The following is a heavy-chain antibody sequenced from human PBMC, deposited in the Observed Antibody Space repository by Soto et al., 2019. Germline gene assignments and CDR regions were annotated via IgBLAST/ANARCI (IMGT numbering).Heavy chain of an antibody. CDR2: INHSGSA. V-gene: IGHV4-34*01. D-gene: IGHD6-19*01. Sequence: PSETLSLTCAVYGESFSGYIWTWIRQTPGKGLQWIGQINHSGSASYNPSLKSRVTISVDTSNSQFSLKLSSVTAADTALYYCARSDTVAGKSNSFYGMDVWGQGTMVTVSS. CDR1: GESFSGYI. CDR3: ARSDTVAGKSNSFYGMDV. J-gene: IGHJ6*02.